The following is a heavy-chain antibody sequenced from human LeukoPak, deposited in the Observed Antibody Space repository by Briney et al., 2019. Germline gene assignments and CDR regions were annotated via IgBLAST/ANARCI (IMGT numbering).Heavy chain of an antibody. Sequence: GESLKISCKGSGYSFTSYWIGWVRQMPGKGLEWMGIIYPGDSDTRYSPSFQGQVTISADKSISTAYLQWSGLKASDTAMYYCARQGGYCSSTSCYGGNAFDIWGQGTMVTVSS. V-gene: IGHV5-51*01. CDR3: ARQGGYCSSTSCYGGNAFDI. CDR1: GYSFTSYW. J-gene: IGHJ3*02. D-gene: IGHD2-2*01. CDR2: IYPGDSDT.